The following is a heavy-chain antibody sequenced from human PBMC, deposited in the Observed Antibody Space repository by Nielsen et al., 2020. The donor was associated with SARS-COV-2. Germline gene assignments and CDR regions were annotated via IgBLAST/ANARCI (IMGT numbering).Heavy chain of an antibody. D-gene: IGHD3-16*01. V-gene: IGHV3-9*01. Sequence: GGSLRLSCAASGFTFDDYAMHWVRQAPGKGLEWVSGISWNSGSIGYADSVKGRFTISRDNAKNSLYLQMNSLRAEDTALYYCAKVGQGLDYWGQGTLVPSP. CDR2: ISWNSGSI. CDR3: AKVGQGLDY. CDR1: GFTFDDYA. J-gene: IGHJ4*02.